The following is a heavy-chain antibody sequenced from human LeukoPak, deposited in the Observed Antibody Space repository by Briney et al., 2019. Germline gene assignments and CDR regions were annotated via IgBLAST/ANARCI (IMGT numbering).Heavy chain of an antibody. J-gene: IGHJ6*02. D-gene: IGHD5-18*01. CDR1: GFTFDDYA. V-gene: IGHV3-30-3*01. CDR3: ARDISTWIQLWLVPNYYYGMDV. Sequence: AGGSLRLSCAASGFTFDDYAMHWVRQAPGKGLEWVAVISYDGSNKYYADSVKGRFTISRDNSKNTLYLQMNSLRAEDTAVYYCARDISTWIQLWLVPNYYYGMDVWGQGTTVTVSS. CDR2: ISYDGSNK.